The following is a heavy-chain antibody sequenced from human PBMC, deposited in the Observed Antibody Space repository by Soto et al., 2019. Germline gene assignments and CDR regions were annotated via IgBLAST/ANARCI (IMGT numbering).Heavy chain of an antibody. CDR1: GFSFSGYA. CDR2: ISGSGATT. V-gene: IGHV3-23*01. Sequence: EVQLLESGGGSVQPGGSLRLSCAASGFSFSGYAMAWVRQAPGKGLEWVSGISGSGATTYYADSVKGRCTISRDNSKNTLSLEVNRLSAEDTAVYYCAKAGGGYTKWHFDSGGHGSLVTVSS. J-gene: IGHJ4*01. D-gene: IGHD5-12*01. CDR3: AKAGGGYTKWHFDS.